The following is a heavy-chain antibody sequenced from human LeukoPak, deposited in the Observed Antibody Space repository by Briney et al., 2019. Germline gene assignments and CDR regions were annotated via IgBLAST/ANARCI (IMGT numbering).Heavy chain of an antibody. V-gene: IGHV4-59*08. CDR2: IYYTGST. CDR3: ARQGAVADTYYSYALDV. D-gene: IGHD6-19*01. J-gene: IGHJ6*02. CDR1: GGSISSYY. Sequence: SETLSLTCTVSGGSISSYYWSWIRQPPGKGLEWVGYIYYTGSTTYNPSLTSRVTISVDTSKNQFSLKLTSVTAADTAVYFCARQGAVADTYYSYALDVWGPGTTVAVSS.